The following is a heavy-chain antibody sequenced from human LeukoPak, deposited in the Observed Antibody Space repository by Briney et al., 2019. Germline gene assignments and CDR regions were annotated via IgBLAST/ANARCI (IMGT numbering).Heavy chain of an antibody. CDR2: IYHSGRS. CDR3: ARGDSDCSGSSCYSDSYYYYYYMDV. V-gene: IGHV4-38-2*02. D-gene: IGHD2-15*01. J-gene: IGHJ6*03. CDR1: GCSISSGYY. Sequence: SETLSLTCTVSGCSISSGYYWGWIRQPPGKGLEWIGSIYHSGRSYYNPSLKSRVTISVDTSKNQSSLKLSSVTAADTAVYYCARGDSDCSGSSCYSDSYYYYYYMDVWGKGTTVTVSS.